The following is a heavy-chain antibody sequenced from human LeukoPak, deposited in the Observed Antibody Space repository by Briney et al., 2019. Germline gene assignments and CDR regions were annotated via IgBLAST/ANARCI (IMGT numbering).Heavy chain of an antibody. J-gene: IGHJ4*02. Sequence: GASVKVSCKASGYTFTSYYIHWVRQAPGQGLEWMGLINPSGGSTIFAQKFQGRITMTRDTSTSTVYMDLSSLRSEDTAVYYCARETPGYGDFIYRGQGTLVTVSS. CDR3: ARETPGYGDFIY. V-gene: IGHV1-46*01. CDR1: GYTFTSYY. D-gene: IGHD4-17*01. CDR2: INPSGGST.